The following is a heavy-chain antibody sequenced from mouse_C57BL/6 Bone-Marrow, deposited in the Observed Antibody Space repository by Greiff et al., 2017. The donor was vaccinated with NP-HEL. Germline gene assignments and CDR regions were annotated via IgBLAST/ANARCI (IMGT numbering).Heavy chain of an antibody. CDR2: ISDGGSYT. J-gene: IGHJ4*01. V-gene: IGHV5-4*01. CDR3: AREHYGKGYYAMDY. D-gene: IGHD1-1*01. Sequence: EVKLMESGGGLVQPGGSLKLSCAASGFTFSSYAMSWVRQTPEKRLEWVATISDGGSYTYYPDNVKGRFTISRDNAKNNLYLQMSHLKSEDTAMYYCAREHYGKGYYAMDYWGQGTSVTVSS. CDR1: GFTFSSYA.